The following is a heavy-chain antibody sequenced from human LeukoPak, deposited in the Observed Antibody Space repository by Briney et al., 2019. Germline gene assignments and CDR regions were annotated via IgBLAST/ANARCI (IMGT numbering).Heavy chain of an antibody. CDR3: AKDGGTGSDAFDI. J-gene: IGHJ3*02. CDR2: ISYDGSNK. CDR1: GFTFSNYG. V-gene: IGHV3-30*18. Sequence: GTSLRLSCAASGFTFSNYGMHWVRQAPGKGLEWVAVISYDGSNKYYADSVKGRFTISRDNSKNTLYLQMNSLRPEDTAVYYCAKDGGTGSDAFDIWGQGTMVTVSS. D-gene: IGHD1-26*01.